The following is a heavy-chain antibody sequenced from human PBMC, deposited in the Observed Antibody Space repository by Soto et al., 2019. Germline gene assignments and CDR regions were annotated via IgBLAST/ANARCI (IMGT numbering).Heavy chain of an antibody. V-gene: IGHV3-30*18. Sequence: QVQLVESGGGVVQPGRSLRLSCAASGFTFSSYGMHWVRQAPGKGLEWVAVISYDGSNKYYADSVKGRFTISRDNSKNALYLQMNSLRAEDTAVYYCAKDRGSLRYYYYYGMDVWGQGTTVTVSS. D-gene: IGHD6-13*01. J-gene: IGHJ6*02. CDR3: AKDRGSLRYYYYYGMDV. CDR2: ISYDGSNK. CDR1: GFTFSSYG.